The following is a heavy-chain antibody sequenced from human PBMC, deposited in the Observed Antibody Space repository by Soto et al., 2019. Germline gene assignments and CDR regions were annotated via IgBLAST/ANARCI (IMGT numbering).Heavy chain of an antibody. J-gene: IGHJ3*02. CDR3: ARLLLGDGAFDI. CDR2: IYSGGST. D-gene: IGHD3-16*01. Sequence: GGSLRLSCAASGFTVSSNYMSWVRQAPGKGLEWVSVIYSGGSTYYADSVKGGFTISRDNSKNTLYLQMNSLRAEDTAVYYCARLLLGDGAFDIWGQGTMVTVSS. V-gene: IGHV3-53*01. CDR1: GFTVSSNY.